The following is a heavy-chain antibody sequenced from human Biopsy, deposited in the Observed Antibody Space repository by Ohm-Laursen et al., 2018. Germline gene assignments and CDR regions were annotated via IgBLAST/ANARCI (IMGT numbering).Heavy chain of an antibody. V-gene: IGHV3-11*01. CDR2: ITNTGRTV. CDR3: ARELGNGMDV. Sequence: SLRLSCAASGFTFSDYYMNWIRQAPGKGLEWVSSITNTGRTVYADSVKGRFTISRDNADNSLHLQMKSLRAEDTAAYYCARELGNGMDVWGQGTPVTVSS. J-gene: IGHJ6*02. CDR1: GFTFSDYY.